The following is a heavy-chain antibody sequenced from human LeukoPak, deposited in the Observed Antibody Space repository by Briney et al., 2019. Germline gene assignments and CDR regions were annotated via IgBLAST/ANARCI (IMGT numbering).Heavy chain of an antibody. CDR1: GFTFSRYG. D-gene: IGHD2-2*01. V-gene: IGHV3-30*03. CDR3: ARAGPAAIHYYYYYMDV. CDR2: ISFDESNK. Sequence: GGSLRLSCAASGFTFSRYGVHWVRQAPGKGLEWVASISFDESNKYIADSVKGRFTVSRDNSKNILYLQMNSLRAEDTAVYYCARAGPAAIHYYYYYMDVWGKGTTVTVSS. J-gene: IGHJ6*03.